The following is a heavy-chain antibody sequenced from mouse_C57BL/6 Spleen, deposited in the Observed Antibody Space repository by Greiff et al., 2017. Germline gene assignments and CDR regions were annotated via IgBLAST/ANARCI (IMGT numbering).Heavy chain of an antibody. J-gene: IGHJ1*03. V-gene: IGHV7-3*01. CDR1: GFTFTDYY. CDR3: ARYADDGTVGYFDV. Sequence: EVKLVESGGGLVQPGGSLSLSCAASGFTFTDYYMSWVRQPPGKALEWLGFIRNKANGYTTEYSASVKGRFTISRDNSQSILYLQMNALRAEDSATYYCARYADDGTVGYFDVWGTGTTVTVSS. D-gene: IGHD1-1*01. CDR2: IRNKANGYTT.